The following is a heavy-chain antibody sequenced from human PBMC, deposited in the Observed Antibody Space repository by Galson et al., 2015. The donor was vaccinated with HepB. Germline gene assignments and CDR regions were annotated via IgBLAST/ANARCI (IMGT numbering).Heavy chain of an antibody. CDR2: IKQDESDK. D-gene: IGHD3-10*01. CDR1: EFIFSSYW. CDR3: ARYPGYGSGSYYRYFDY. Sequence: SLRLSCAASEFIFSSYWMSWVRQAPGKGLEWVANIKQDESDKNYVDSVKGRFTISRDNAKNSLYLQMNSLRVEDTAVYYCARYPGYGSGSYYRYFDYWDQGTLVTVSS. V-gene: IGHV3-7*01. J-gene: IGHJ4*02.